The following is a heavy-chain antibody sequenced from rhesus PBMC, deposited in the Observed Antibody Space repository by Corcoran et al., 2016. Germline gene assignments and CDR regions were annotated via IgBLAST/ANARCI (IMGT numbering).Heavy chain of an antibody. CDR1: GYSISSNY. J-gene: IGHJ4*01. CDR2: IYGSSGST. Sequence: QVQLQESGPGLVKPSETLSLTCAVSGYSISSNYWSWIRQPPGKGLEWIGYIYGSSGSTYYNPSLKSRVTYSTNTSKNQFSLKLSSGTAADTAVYYCARGDSGTWIPFDYWGQGVLVTVSS. V-gene: IGHV4-147*01. D-gene: IGHD6-25*01. CDR3: ARGDSGTWIPFDY.